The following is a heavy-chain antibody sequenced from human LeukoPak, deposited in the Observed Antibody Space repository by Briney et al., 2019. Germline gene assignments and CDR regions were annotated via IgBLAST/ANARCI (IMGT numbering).Heavy chain of an antibody. Sequence: GASVKVSCKASGYTFTGYYMHWVRQAPGQGLEWMGIINPSGGSTSYAQKFQGRVTMTRDTSTSTVYMELSSLRSEDTAVYYCAREMTTVIGFDYWGQGTLVTVSS. CDR1: GYTFTGYY. D-gene: IGHD4-17*01. CDR2: INPSGGST. J-gene: IGHJ4*02. V-gene: IGHV1-46*01. CDR3: AREMTTVIGFDY.